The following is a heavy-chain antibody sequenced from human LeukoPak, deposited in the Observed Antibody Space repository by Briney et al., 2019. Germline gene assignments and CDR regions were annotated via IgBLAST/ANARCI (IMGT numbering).Heavy chain of an antibody. V-gene: IGHV3-21*01. CDR2: IS. J-gene: IGHJ3*02. Sequence: PGGSLRLSCAASGFTFSSYSMNWVRQAPGKGLEWVSSISYAGSVKGRFTISRDNAKNSVYLQMNSLRAEDTAVYYCARASSGTQDAFDIWGQGTMVTASS. CDR1: GFTFSSYS. D-gene: IGHD1-26*01. CDR3: ARASSGTQDAFDI.